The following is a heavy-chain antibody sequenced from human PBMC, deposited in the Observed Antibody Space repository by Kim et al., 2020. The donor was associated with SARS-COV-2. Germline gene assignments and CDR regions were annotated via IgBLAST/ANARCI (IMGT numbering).Heavy chain of an antibody. J-gene: IGHJ3*02. CDR3: TTDVGMATIWVDKHAFDI. CDR2: IKSKTDGGTT. V-gene: IGHV3-15*01. D-gene: IGHD5-12*01. CDR1: GFTFSNAW. Sequence: GGSLRLSCAASGFTFSNAWMSWVRQAPGKGLEWVGRIKSKTDGGTTDYAAPVKGRFTISRDDSKNTLYLQMNSLKTEDTAVYYCTTDVGMATIWVDKHAFDIWGQGTMVTVSS.